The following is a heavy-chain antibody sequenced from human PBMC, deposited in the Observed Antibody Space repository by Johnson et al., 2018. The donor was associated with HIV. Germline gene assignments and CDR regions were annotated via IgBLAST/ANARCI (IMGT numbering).Heavy chain of an antibody. J-gene: IGHJ3*02. CDR1: GFIFSDYA. CDR2: ISYDGSNK. V-gene: IGHV3-30*04. D-gene: IGHD6-19*01. CDR3: AKDGMVAGSGGADAFDI. Sequence: QVQLVESGGGVVQPGRSLRLSCAASGFIFSDYAMHWVRQAPGKGLEWVAVISYDGSNKYYADSVKGRFNISRDNSKNTLYLQMNSLRAEDTAIYYCAKDGMVAGSGGADAFDIWGQGTMVTVSS.